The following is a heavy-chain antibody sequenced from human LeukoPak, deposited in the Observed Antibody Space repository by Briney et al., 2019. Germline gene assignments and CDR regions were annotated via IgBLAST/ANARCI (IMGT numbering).Heavy chain of an antibody. CDR2: IYYSGST. CDR1: GGSISSYY. Sequence: SETLSLTCTFSGGSISSYYWSWIRQPPGKGLEWIGYIYYSGSTNYNPSLKSRVTISVDTSKNQFSLKLSSVTAADTAVYYCAREVTTVTNENWFDPWGQGTLVTVSS. J-gene: IGHJ5*02. CDR3: AREVTTVTNENWFDP. V-gene: IGHV4-59*01. D-gene: IGHD4-17*01.